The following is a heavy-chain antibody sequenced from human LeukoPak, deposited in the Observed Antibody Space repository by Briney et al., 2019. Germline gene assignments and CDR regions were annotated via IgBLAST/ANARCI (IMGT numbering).Heavy chain of an antibody. J-gene: IGHJ4*02. CDR3: ARARYDSSGYYYPYFDY. V-gene: IGHV1-46*01. D-gene: IGHD3-22*01. Sequence: ASVKVSCKASGYTFTSYYMHWVRQAPGQGLEWMGIINPSGGSTSYAQKFQGRVTMTRDISTSTVYMELSSLRSEDAAVYYCARARYDSSGYYYPYFDYWGQGTLVTVSS. CDR1: GYTFTSYY. CDR2: INPSGGST.